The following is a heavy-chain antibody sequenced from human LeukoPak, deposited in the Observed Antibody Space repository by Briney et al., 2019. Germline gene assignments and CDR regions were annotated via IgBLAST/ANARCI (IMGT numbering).Heavy chain of an antibody. J-gene: IGHJ6*02. CDR1: EFTFGDSA. Sequence: GGSLRLSCAASEFTFGDSAIHWVRQGPGKGLEWVALISSNGGSTSYAYSVKGRFPISRDNSKNSLYLQMNGLRPEAPALYYCPKDPDYGGNSRYGMDVWGPGNTVTVSS. CDR3: PKDPDYGGNSRYGMDV. CDR2: ISSNGGST. V-gene: IGHV3-43*02. D-gene: IGHD4-23*01.